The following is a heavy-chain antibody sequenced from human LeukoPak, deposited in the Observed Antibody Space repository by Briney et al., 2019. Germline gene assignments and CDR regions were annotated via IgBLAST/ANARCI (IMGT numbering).Heavy chain of an antibody. CDR3: ARDPGDGVHYFDY. D-gene: IGHD3-10*01. V-gene: IGHV1-46*01. Sequence: ASVKVSCKVSGYTLTELSMHWVRQAPGQGLEWMGIINPSGGSTSYAQKFQGRVTMTRDMSTSTVYMELSSLRSEDTAVYYCARDPGDGVHYFDYWGQGTLVTVSS. CDR2: INPSGGST. J-gene: IGHJ4*02. CDR1: GYTLTELS.